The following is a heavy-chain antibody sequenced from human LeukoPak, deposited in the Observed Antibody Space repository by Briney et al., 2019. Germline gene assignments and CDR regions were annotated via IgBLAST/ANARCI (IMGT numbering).Heavy chain of an antibody. J-gene: IGHJ3*02. V-gene: IGHV3-9*01. CDR3: AKVRVVISSHGAFDI. D-gene: IGHD3-3*01. Sequence: GRSLRLSCAASGFTFDDYAMHWVRQAPGNGLEWVSVINWNSGNIAYADSVKGRFTISRDNAKNSLYLQMNSLRAEDTALYYCAKVRVVISSHGAFDIWGQGTMVTVSS. CDR1: GFTFDDYA. CDR2: INWNSGNI.